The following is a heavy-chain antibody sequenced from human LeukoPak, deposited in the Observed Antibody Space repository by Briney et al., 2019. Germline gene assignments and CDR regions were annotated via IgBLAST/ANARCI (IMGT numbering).Heavy chain of an antibody. CDR3: ALYCRLSSNCGYYGMDV. CDR1: GGSINNYS. J-gene: IGHJ6*02. D-gene: IGHD2-15*01. CDR2: VSFSGST. Sequence: SETLSLTCIVSGGSINNYSWSWIRQPPGKGLEWIGEVSFSGSTNYNPSLTSRVTISADTSKNQFSLKLSSVTAADTAVYYCALYCRLSSNCGYYGMDVWGQGTTVTVSS. V-gene: IGHV4-59*08.